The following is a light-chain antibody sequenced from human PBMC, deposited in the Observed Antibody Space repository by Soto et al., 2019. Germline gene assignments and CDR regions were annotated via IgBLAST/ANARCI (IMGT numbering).Light chain of an antibody. J-gene: IGLJ1*01. Sequence: YSLIQPASVSGSPGQSITISCPGTSRDVGACNYGSCYHHYPHRAPKLVIYDVCYRRSGVSSPFSGSKSGNSVSMTISGLQAEDEADYYCSSYTSSNTLEVFGVGTKVTVL. CDR3: SSYTSSNTLEV. CDR2: DVC. V-gene: IGLV2-14*03. CDR1: SRDVGACNY.